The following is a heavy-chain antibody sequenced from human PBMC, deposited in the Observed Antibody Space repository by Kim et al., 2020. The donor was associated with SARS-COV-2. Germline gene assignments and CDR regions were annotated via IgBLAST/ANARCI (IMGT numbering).Heavy chain of an antibody. J-gene: IGHJ4*02. CDR3: ERARYSSSWYADY. Sequence: YDAASVKGRFTISRDNSKNTLYLQMNRLRAEDTAVYYCERARYSSSWYADYWGQGTLVTVSS. D-gene: IGHD6-13*01. V-gene: IGHV3-66*01.